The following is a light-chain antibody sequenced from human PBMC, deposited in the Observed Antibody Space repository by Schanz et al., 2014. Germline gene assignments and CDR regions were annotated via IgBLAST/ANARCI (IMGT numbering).Light chain of an antibody. CDR2: GAS. V-gene: IGKV3-20*01. CDR3: QQYGGSPLT. Sequence: EIVLTQSPGTLSLSPGERATLSCRASQSLSSSYLAWYQQKPGQAPRLLIYGASTRATAIPARFSGSGSGTEFTLTISSLQSEDFAVYYCQQYGGSPLTFGGGTKVEIK. CDR1: QSLSSSY. J-gene: IGKJ4*01.